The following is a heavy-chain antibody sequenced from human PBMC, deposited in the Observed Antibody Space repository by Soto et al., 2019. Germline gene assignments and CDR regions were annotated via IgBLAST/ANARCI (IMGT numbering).Heavy chain of an antibody. V-gene: IGHV4-4*02. CDR3: ATWGIAVAGTRSDY. J-gene: IGHJ4*02. CDR2: TSHGGST. Sequence: QVHLQESGPGLVKPSGTLSLICAVSGGSISSSDWWTWVRQSPGKRLEWIGETSHGGSTNYNPSLKRRVTMSVDKSKNYFSLNLSSVTAADTAVYYCATWGIAVAGTRSDYWGQGTLVTVSS. D-gene: IGHD6-19*01. CDR1: GGSISSSDW.